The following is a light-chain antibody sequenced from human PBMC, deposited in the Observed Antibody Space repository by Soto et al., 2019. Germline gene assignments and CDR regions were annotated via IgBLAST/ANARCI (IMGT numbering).Light chain of an antibody. CDR1: QTISSW. CDR3: QQYNSYSLT. J-gene: IGKJ1*01. V-gene: IGKV1-5*03. Sequence: DIQMTQSPSTLSGSVGDRVTITGRASQTISSWLAWYQQKPGEAPRLLIYQASSLETEVPSRFSGSGSGTEFTLTISSLQPGYFATYYCQQYNSYSLTFGQGTKVDIK. CDR2: QAS.